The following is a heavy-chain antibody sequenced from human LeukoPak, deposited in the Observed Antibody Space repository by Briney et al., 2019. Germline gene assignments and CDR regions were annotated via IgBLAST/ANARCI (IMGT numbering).Heavy chain of an antibody. Sequence: PGGSLRLSCAASGFTFSSYGMHWVRQAPGKGLEWVAFIRYDGSNKYYADSVKGRFTISRDNSKNTLYLQMNSLRAEDTAVYYCAKEENDYDILTGYYDWFDPWGQGTLVTVSS. CDR1: GFTFSSYG. D-gene: IGHD3-9*01. CDR3: AKEENDYDILTGYYDWFDP. CDR2: IRYDGSNK. J-gene: IGHJ5*02. V-gene: IGHV3-30*02.